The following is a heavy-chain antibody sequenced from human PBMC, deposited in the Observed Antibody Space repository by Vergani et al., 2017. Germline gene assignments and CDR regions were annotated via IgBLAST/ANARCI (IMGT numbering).Heavy chain of an antibody. V-gene: IGHV3-15*01. CDR2: IKSKTDGGTT. J-gene: IGHJ4*02. Sequence: EVQLVESGGGLVKPGGSLRLSCAASGFTFSNAWMSWVRQAPGKGLEWVGRIKSKTDGGTTDYAAPVKGRFTISRDDSKNTLYLQMNSLKTEHTAVYYCTTVSPVDIVVVPAAIRAPIWGQGTLVTVSS. D-gene: IGHD2-2*02. CDR1: GFTFSNAW. CDR3: TTVSPVDIVVVPAAIRAPI.